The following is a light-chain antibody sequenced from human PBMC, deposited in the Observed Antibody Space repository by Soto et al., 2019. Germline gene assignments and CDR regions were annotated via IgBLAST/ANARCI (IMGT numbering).Light chain of an antibody. CDR3: TSYTSATTRV. V-gene: IGLV2-14*01. Sequence: QSALTQPASVSGSPGQSITISCTGTSSDVGRYNYVSWYQQHPGQAPKLMIYEVSNRPSGISNRFSGSKSGNTAYLTISGLQAEDEADYYCTSYTSATTRVFGGGTKVTVL. CDR2: EVS. CDR1: SSDVGRYNY. J-gene: IGLJ2*01.